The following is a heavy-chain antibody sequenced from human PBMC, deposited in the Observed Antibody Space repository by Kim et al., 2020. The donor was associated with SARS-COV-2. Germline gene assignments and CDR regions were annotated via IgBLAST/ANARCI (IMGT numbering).Heavy chain of an antibody. J-gene: IGHJ4*02. V-gene: IGHV3-48*02. CDR3: ARGSITMVRGVIYYFDY. Sequence: VKGRFTISRDNAKNSLYLQMNSLRDEDTAVYYCARGSITMVRGVIYYFDYWGQGTLVTVSS. D-gene: IGHD3-10*01.